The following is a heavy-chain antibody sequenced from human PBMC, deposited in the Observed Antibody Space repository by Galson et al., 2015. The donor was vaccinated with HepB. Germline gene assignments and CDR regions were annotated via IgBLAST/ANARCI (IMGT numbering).Heavy chain of an antibody. D-gene: IGHD3-22*01. CDR1: GDRVSSNSAA. Sequence: CAISGDRVSSNSAAWNWIRQSPSRGLEWLGRTYYRSKWYNDYAVSVKSRITINPDTSKNQFSLRLNSVTPEDTAVYYCAREPDYYDSSGYYNIYDYWGQGTLVTVSS. V-gene: IGHV6-1*01. CDR3: AREPDYYDSSGYYNIYDY. J-gene: IGHJ4*02. CDR2: TYYRSKWYN.